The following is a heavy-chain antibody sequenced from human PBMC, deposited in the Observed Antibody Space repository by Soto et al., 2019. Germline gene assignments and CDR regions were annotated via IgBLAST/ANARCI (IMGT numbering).Heavy chain of an antibody. CDR2: ISDGGERT. Sequence: EVQLLESGGDLVQPVGSLRLPCVASGFTFSDYVMSWVRQVPGKGLEWVSSISDGGERTDYRDSVRGRFTISRDNARFTLHLQMNSLRVDDTAIYFCARDRSTDFGLDVWGQGTTVTVSS. V-gene: IGHV3-23*01. D-gene: IGHD3-3*01. J-gene: IGHJ6*02. CDR3: ARDRSTDFGLDV. CDR1: GFTFSDYV.